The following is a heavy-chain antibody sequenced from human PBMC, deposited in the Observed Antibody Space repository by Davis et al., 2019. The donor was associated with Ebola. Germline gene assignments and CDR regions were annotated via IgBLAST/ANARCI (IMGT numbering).Heavy chain of an antibody. Sequence: GESLKISCAASGFTFSSYGMHWVRQAPGKGLEWVAVIWYDGSNKYYADYVKGRFTISRDNSKNTLYLQMNSLRAEDTAVYYCARDRGDGYTPLGMDVWGKGTTVTVSS. J-gene: IGHJ6*04. D-gene: IGHD5-24*01. CDR2: IWYDGSNK. V-gene: IGHV3-33*01. CDR1: GFTFSSYG. CDR3: ARDRGDGYTPLGMDV.